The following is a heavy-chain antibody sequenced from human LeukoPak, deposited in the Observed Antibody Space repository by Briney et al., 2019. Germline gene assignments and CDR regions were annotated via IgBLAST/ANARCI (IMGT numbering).Heavy chain of an antibody. Sequence: GGSLRLSCAASGFTFSSYWMSWVRQAPGKGLEWVASIKQDGSEKYCVDSVKGRFTISRDNAKNSLYLQMNRLRAEDTAVYYCAREFSSGWYYFDYWGQGTLVTVSS. D-gene: IGHD6-19*01. J-gene: IGHJ4*02. CDR3: AREFSSGWYYFDY. CDR2: IKQDGSEK. V-gene: IGHV3-7*01. CDR1: GFTFSSYW.